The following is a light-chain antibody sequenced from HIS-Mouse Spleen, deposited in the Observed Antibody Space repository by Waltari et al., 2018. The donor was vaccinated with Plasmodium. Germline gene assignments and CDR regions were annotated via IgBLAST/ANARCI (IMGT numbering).Light chain of an antibody. J-gene: IGLJ2*01. V-gene: IGLV2-23*03. CDR2: EGS. Sequence: QSALTQPASVSGSPGQSITISCTGTSSDVGSYNLVSWSQQHPGKAPKLMIYEGSKRHSGVANRFSGSKSGKTASLTISGHQAEDEADYYCCSYAGSSTFVVFGGGTKLTVL. CDR3: CSYAGSSTFVV. CDR1: SSDVGSYNL.